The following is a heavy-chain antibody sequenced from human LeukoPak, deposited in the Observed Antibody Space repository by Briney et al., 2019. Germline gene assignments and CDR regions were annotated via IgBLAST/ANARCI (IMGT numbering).Heavy chain of an antibody. Sequence: ASQTLSLTCTVSGGSISSGGYYWSWIRQHPGDGLEWIGYIYYSGSTYYNPSLKSRVTISIDTSKNQFSLKLSSVTAADTAVYYCARAGGLFSPFGYWGQGTLVTVSS. V-gene: IGHV4-31*03. CDR2: IYYSGST. CDR1: GGSISSGGYY. CDR3: ARAGGLFSPFGY. D-gene: IGHD3-16*01. J-gene: IGHJ4*02.